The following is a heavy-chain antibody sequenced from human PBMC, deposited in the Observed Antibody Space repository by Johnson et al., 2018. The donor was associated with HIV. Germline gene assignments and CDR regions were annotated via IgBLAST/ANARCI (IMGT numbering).Heavy chain of an antibody. D-gene: IGHD3-10*01. V-gene: IGHV3-30*04. CDR2: ISSDGSNK. CDR1: GFTFSSYA. CDR3: ARYLNRYYYGSVKAFDI. J-gene: IGHJ3*02. Sequence: QVQLVESGGGVVQPGRSLRLSCAVSGFTFSSYAMHWVRQAPGTGLEWVAVISSDGSNKYYVDSVKGRSTISRDNAKNSLYLQMNSVRAEDTAVYDCARYLNRYYYGSVKAFDIWGQGTMVTVAS.